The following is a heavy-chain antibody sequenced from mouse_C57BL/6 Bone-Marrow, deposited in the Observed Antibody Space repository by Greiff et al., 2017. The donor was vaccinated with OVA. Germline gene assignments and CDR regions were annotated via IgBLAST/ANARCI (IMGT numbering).Heavy chain of an antibody. CDR2: IYPGDGDT. V-gene: IGHV1-80*01. CDR1: GYAFSSYW. CDR3: ARWDGSSAYWYFDV. J-gene: IGHJ1*03. Sequence: QVQLQQSGAELVKPGASVKISCKASGYAFSSYWMNWVKQRPGKGLEWIGQIYPGDGDTNYNGKFKGKATLTADKSSSTAYMQLSSLTSEDSAVYVCARWDGSSAYWYFDVWGTGTTVTVSS. D-gene: IGHD1-1*01.